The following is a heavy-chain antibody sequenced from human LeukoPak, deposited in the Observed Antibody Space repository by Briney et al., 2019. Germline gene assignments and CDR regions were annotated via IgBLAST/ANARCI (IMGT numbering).Heavy chain of an antibody. Sequence: GGSLRLSCAASGFTFSSYGMHWVRQAPGKGLEWVAVIWYDGSNKYYADSVKGRFTISRDNSKNTLYLQMNSLRAEDTAVYYCARDQRGYSYGNFDYWGQGTLVTVSS. V-gene: IGHV3-33*01. CDR3: ARDQRGYSYGNFDY. J-gene: IGHJ4*02. D-gene: IGHD5-18*01. CDR1: GFTFSSYG. CDR2: IWYDGSNK.